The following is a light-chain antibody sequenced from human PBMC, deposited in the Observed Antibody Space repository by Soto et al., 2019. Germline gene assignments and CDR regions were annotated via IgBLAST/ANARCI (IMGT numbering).Light chain of an antibody. CDR1: SSNIGAGYD. Sequence: QSVLTQPPSVSGAPGQRVTISCTGSSSNIGAGYDVHWYQQLPGTAPKLIIYGNSNRPSGVPDRFSASKSGTSASLAITGLQAEDEADYYCQSYDSSMSGSVVFGGGTKVTVL. CDR3: QSYDSSMSGSVV. CDR2: GNS. J-gene: IGLJ2*01. V-gene: IGLV1-40*01.